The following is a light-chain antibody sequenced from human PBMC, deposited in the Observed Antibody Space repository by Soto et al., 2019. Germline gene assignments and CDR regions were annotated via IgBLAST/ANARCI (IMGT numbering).Light chain of an antibody. CDR1: SSDIGNYNF. J-gene: IGLJ3*02. V-gene: IGLV2-23*02. CDR2: EVN. CDR3: SSYAYGSTLGV. Sequence: QSALTQPASVSGSPGQSITISCTGTSSDIGNYNFVSWFQQHPDKAPKLMIYEVNKRPSGVSNRFSGSKSGNTASLTSSGLQTEDESDYYCSSYAYGSTLGVFGGGTQLTVL.